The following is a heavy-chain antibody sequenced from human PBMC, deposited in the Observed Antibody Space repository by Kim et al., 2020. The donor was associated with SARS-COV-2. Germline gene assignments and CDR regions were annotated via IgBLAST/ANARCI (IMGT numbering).Heavy chain of an antibody. J-gene: IGHJ5*02. V-gene: IGHV3-21*01. D-gene: IGHD3-22*01. CDR2: ISSSSYI. CDR1: GFTFSSYS. CDR3: ARDYYDSSGWFDP. Sequence: GGSLRLSCAASGFTFSSYSMNWVRQAPGKGLEWVSSISSSSYIYYADSVKGRFTISRDNAKNSLYLQMNSLRAEDTAVYYCARDYYDSSGWFDPWGQGTLVTVSS.